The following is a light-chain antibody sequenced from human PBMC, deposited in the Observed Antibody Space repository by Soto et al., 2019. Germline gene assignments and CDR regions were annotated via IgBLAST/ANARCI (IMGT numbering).Light chain of an antibody. CDR2: AAS. CDR1: QSIGPY. CDR3: QLATNTLWT. Sequence: DIQMTQSPSSLSASVGDRVTITCRASQSIGPYLNWFQQKPGKAPKLLIFAASNLQSGVPSRFSGGGSGADFTLTISSLQPEHFATYYCQLATNTLWTFGQGTKVEIK. V-gene: IGKV1-39*01. J-gene: IGKJ1*01.